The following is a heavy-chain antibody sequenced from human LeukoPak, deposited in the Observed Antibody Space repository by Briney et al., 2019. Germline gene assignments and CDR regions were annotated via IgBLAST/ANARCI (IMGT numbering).Heavy chain of an antibody. V-gene: IGHV3-7*01. D-gene: IGHD3-3*01. CDR3: ARGQDYDFWSGFSGHLDY. CDR2: IKQDGSEK. Sequence: GSLRLSCAASGFTFSDYYMSWIRQAPGKGLEWVANIKQDGSEKYYVDSVKGRFTISRDNAKNSLYLQMNSLRAEDTAVYYCARGQDYDFWSGFSGHLDYWGQGTLVTVSS. J-gene: IGHJ4*02. CDR1: GFTFSDYY.